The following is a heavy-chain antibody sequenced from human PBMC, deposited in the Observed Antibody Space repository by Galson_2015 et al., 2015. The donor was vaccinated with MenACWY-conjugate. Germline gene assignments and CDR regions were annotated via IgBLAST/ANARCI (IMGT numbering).Heavy chain of an antibody. CDR2: ISFDGGYK. CDR3: ANEGGRMDDYGVYGLGYGLDV. J-gene: IGHJ6*02. V-gene: IGHV3-30*18. CDR1: GFTFTAYA. Sequence: SLRLCCAASGFTFTAYAMYWVRQAPGEGLEWVAMISFDGGYKYYADSVRGRFTIYRDNSKNMLFLQMNSLRVEDTAVYYCANEGGRMDDYGVYGLGYGLDVWGQGTTVIVSS. D-gene: IGHD4-17*01.